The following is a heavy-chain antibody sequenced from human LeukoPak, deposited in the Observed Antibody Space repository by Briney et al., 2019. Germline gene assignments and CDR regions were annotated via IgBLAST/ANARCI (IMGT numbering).Heavy chain of an antibody. CDR1: GFTFSSYE. D-gene: IGHD3-10*01. V-gene: IGHV3-48*03. J-gene: IGHJ4*02. CDR3: ARDAMVRGVIIHFDY. CDR2: ISSSGSTI. Sequence: RGSLRLSCAASGFTFSSYEMNWVRQAPGKGLEWVSYISSSGSTIYYADSVKGRFTISRDNAKNSLYLQMNSLRAEDTAVYYCARDAMVRGVIIHFDYWGQGTLVTVSS.